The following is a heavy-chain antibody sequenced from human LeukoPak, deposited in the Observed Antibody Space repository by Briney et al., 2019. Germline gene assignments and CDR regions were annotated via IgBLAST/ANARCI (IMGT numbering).Heavy chain of an antibody. D-gene: IGHD1-1*01. CDR1: GLTFSSYE. Sequence: EPGGSLRLSCAASGLTFSSYEMNWVRQAPGKGLEWVSYISSSGSPMYYADSVKGRFTISRDNAKNSLYLQMNSLRAEDTAVYYCARVGTQGYFDYWGQGTLVTVSS. CDR3: ARVGTQGYFDY. CDR2: ISSSGSPM. V-gene: IGHV3-48*03. J-gene: IGHJ4*02.